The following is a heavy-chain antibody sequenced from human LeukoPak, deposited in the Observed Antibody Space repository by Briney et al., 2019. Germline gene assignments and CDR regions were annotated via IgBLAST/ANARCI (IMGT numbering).Heavy chain of an antibody. Sequence: TGGSLRLSCAASGFTFSSYAMHWVRQAPGKGLEWLGRIKPNTDGGTAAYAAPVEDRFTISRDDLKGMLYLQMNSLKIEDTAVYYCATYPQNRHWGQGTLVTVSS. V-gene: IGHV3-15*01. D-gene: IGHD2/OR15-2a*01. CDR1: GFTFSSYA. CDR2: IKPNTDGGTA. CDR3: ATYPQNRH. J-gene: IGHJ4*02.